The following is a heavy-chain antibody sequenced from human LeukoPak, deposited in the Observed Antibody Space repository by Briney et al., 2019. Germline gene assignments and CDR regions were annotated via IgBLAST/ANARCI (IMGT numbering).Heavy chain of an antibody. V-gene: IGHV1-69*04. CDR1: GGTFSSYA. CDR2: IIPILGIA. J-gene: IGHJ4*02. D-gene: IGHD2-15*01. Sequence: ASVKVSCKASGGTFSSYAISWVRQAPGQGLEWMGRIIPILGIANYAQKFQGRVTITADKSTSTAYMELSSLRSEDTAVYYCAREPRRGYCSGGSCYPHDYWGQGTLVTASS. CDR3: AREPRRGYCSGGSCYPHDY.